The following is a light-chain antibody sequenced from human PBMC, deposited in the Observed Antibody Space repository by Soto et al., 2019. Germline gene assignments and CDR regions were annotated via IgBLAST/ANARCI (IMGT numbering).Light chain of an antibody. CDR1: SNEVGGYNY. J-gene: IGLJ1*01. V-gene: IGLV2-8*01. Sequence: QSALTQPPSASGSPGQSVTISCTGTSNEVGGYNYVSWYQQHPGKAPKLMIYEVTQRPSGVPDRFSGSKFGNTAYLTVSGLQAEDEADYYCSSYAGSTRGGFGTGTKVTVL. CDR3: SSYAGSTRGG. CDR2: EVT.